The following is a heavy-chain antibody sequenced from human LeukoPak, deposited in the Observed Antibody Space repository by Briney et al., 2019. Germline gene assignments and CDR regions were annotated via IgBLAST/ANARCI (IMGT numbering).Heavy chain of an antibody. J-gene: IGHJ4*02. CDR1: GFTFSNFW. V-gene: IGHV3-74*01. CDR2: ISSDGSDI. Sequence: PGGSLRLSCAASGFTFSNFWMSWVRQAPGRGLVYVSRISSDGSDIFYADSVKGRFTISRDNSKNMLYLQMNSLRAEDTAVYYCARDKGAATEERSDYWGQGTLVTVSS. CDR3: ARDKGAATEERSDY. D-gene: IGHD1-26*01.